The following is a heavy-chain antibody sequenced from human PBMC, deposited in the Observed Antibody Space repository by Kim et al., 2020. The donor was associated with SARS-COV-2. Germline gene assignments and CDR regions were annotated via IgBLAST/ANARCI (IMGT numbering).Heavy chain of an antibody. Sequence: SVKVSCKASGGTFSSYAISWVRQAPGQGLEWMGRIIPILGIANYAQKFQGRVTITADKSTSTAYMELSSLRSEDTAVYYCASRSGSPDYYYGMDVWGQGTTVTVSS. CDR2: IIPILGIA. CDR1: GGTFSSYA. CDR3: ASRSGSPDYYYGMDV. V-gene: IGHV1-69*04. D-gene: IGHD3-10*01. J-gene: IGHJ6*02.